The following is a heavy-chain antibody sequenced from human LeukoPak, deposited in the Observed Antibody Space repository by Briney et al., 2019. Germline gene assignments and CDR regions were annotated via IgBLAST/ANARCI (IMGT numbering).Heavy chain of an antibody. V-gene: IGHV3-74*01. D-gene: IGHD2-15*01. Sequence: GGSLRLSCAASGFTFSSYWMHWVRQAPGKGLVWVSRINSEGSSTSYADSVKGRFTISRDNAKNTLYLQMNSLRAADTAVYYCVRGYCSGGSCYLVDYWGQGTLVTVSS. J-gene: IGHJ4*02. CDR1: GFTFSSYW. CDR2: INSEGSST. CDR3: VRGYCSGGSCYLVDY.